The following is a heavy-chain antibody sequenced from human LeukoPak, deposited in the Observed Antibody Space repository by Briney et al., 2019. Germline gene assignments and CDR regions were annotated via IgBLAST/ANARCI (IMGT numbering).Heavy chain of an antibody. CDR1: GFTFSSYG. CDR3: AKDFEYFGVPAASPFDY. J-gene: IGHJ4*02. Sequence: VGSLRLSCAASGFTFSSYGMHWVRQAPGKGLEWVAVIWYDGSNKYYADSVKGRFTISRDNSKNTLYLQMNSLRAEDTAVYYCAKDFEYFGVPAASPFDYWGQGTLVTVSS. CDR2: IWYDGSNK. D-gene: IGHD2-2*01. V-gene: IGHV3-33*06.